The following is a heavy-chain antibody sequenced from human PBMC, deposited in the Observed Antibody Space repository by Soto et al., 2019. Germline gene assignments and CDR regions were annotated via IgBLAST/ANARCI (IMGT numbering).Heavy chain of an antibody. D-gene: IGHD5-12*01. CDR2: IYWDEDK. V-gene: IGHV2-5*02. J-gene: IGHJ4*02. Sequence: QITLKESGPTLVKPTQTLTLTCTFSGFSLRTRGVAVGWFRQPPGKALEWLALIYWDEDKWYSPSLKSRLTIADDTSKNQVVITMTNVDPVDTATYYCAHRPRGYAYYFDYWGQGILVTVSS. CDR3: AHRPRGYAYYFDY. CDR1: GFSLRTRGVA.